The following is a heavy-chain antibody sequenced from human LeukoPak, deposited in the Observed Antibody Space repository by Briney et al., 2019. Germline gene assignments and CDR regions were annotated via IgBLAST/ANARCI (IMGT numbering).Heavy chain of an antibody. CDR3: ARDQHTADAFDI. D-gene: IGHD5-18*01. CDR1: GGSISSTNW. J-gene: IGHJ3*02. V-gene: IGHV4-4*02. CDR2: IYHSGST. Sequence: SETLSLTCAVSGGSISSTNWWSWVRQSPGKGLEWIGEIYHSGSTNYKPSLRSRVTISVDTSKNQFSLKLSSVTAADTAVYYCARDQHTADAFDIWGQGTMVTVSS.